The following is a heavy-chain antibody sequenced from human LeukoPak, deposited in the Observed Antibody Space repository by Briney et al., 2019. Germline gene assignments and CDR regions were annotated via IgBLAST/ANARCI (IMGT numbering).Heavy chain of an antibody. CDR2: FDPEDGET. Sequence: ASVTVSCKVSGYTLTELSMHWVRQAPGKGLEWMGGFDPEDGETIYAQKFQGRVTMTEDTSTDTAYMELSSLRAEDTAVYYCAREGPLWFGSVRWRGTYYYYMDVWGKGTTVTVSS. V-gene: IGHV1-24*01. CDR3: AREGPLWFGSVRWRGTYYYYMDV. D-gene: IGHD3-10*01. CDR1: GYTLTELS. J-gene: IGHJ6*03.